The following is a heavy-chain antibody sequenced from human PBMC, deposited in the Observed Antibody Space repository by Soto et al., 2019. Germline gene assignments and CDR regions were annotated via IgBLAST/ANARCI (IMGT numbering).Heavy chain of an antibody. D-gene: IGHD3-3*01. V-gene: IGHV1-58*01. CDR3: AAESRGRITIFGVVRTSYGMDV. Sequence: QMQLVQSGPEVKKPGPSVKVSCKASGFTFTSSAVPWVRQARGQRLEWIGWIVVGSGNTNYAQKFQERVTITRDMSTSTAYRELSSLRSEDTGVYYCAAESRGRITIFGVVRTSYGMDVWGQGTTVTVSS. CDR2: IVVGSGNT. J-gene: IGHJ6*02. CDR1: GFTFTSSA.